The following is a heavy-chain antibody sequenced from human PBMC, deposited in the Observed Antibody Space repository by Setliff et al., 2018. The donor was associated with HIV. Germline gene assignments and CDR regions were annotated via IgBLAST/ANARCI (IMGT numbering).Heavy chain of an antibody. J-gene: IGHJ6*03. Sequence: SSETLSLTCTVSGGSISIISYYWGWIRQPPGKGLEYIGSIYYSGSTYYNPSLKSRVTISVDTSKNQFSLNLSSVTAADTAVYYCARVDCSGTSCYRDSYYYMDVWGKGTTVTVS. D-gene: IGHD2-2*01. V-gene: IGHV4-39*01. CDR2: IYYSGST. CDR1: GGSISIISYY. CDR3: ARVDCSGTSCYRDSYYYMDV.